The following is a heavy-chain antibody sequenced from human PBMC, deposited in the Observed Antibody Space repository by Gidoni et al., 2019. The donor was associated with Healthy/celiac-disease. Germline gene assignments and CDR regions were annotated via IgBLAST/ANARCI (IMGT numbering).Heavy chain of an antibody. D-gene: IGHD1-26*01. CDR3: ARVGRYSGSYFRY. CDR1: GGSFSGYY. V-gene: IGHV4-34*01. J-gene: IGHJ4*02. Sequence: QVQLQQWGAGLLKPSETLSLTCAVYGGSFSGYYWSWIRQPPGKGLEWIGEINHSGSTNYNPSLKSRVTISVYTSKNQFSLKLSSVTAADTAVYYCARVGRYSGSYFRYWGQGTLVTVSS. CDR2: INHSGST.